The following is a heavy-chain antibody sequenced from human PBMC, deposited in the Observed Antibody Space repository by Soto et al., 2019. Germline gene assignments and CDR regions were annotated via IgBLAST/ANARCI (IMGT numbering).Heavy chain of an antibody. CDR3: AREARPYDFWSGYLPTYYYMDV. D-gene: IGHD3-3*01. J-gene: IGHJ6*03. CDR1: GFTFSDYY. V-gene: IGHV3-11*01. CDR2: ISSSGSTI. Sequence: GGSLRLSCAASGFTFSDYYMSWIRQAPGKGLEWVSYISSSGSTIYYADSVKGRFTISRDNAKNSLYLQMNSLRAEDTAVYYCAREARPYDFWSGYLPTYYYMDVWGKGTTVTVSS.